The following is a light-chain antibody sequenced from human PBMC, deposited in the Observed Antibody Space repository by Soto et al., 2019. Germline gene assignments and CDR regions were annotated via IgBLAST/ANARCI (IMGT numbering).Light chain of an antibody. Sequence: DIQSTKYPSSLSASVGDRVTITCRASQSISSYLNWYQQKPGKAPKLLIYAASSLQSGVPSRFSGSGSGTDFTLTISSLQPEDFATYYCQQSYSTPWTCGQGTKVDIK. V-gene: IGKV1-39*01. J-gene: IGKJ1*01. CDR1: QSISSY. CDR3: QQSYSTPWT. CDR2: AAS.